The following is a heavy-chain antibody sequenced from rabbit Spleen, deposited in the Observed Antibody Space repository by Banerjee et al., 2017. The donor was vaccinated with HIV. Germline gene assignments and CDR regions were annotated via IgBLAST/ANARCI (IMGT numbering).Heavy chain of an antibody. CDR3: VREVAAKFSL. Sequence: QLKESGGGLVQPGGSLKLSCKASGFDFSGYYMSWVRQAPGKGLEWIGYIDPVFGSTYYAIWVNGRFTISSHNTQNTVSLQMNSLTVADTATYFCVREVAAKFSLWGQGTLVTVS. V-gene: IGHV1S7*01. J-gene: IGHJ4*01. D-gene: IGHD4-1*01. CDR2: IDPVFGST. CDR1: GFDFSGYY.